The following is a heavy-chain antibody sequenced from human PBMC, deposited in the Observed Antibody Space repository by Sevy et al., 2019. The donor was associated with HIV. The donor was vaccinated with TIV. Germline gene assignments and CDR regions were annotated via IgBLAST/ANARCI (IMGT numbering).Heavy chain of an antibody. Sequence: EGSLRLSCAASGFTFSNYWMHWVHQAPGKGLVWVSCFSSDGRSTSYADSVKGRFTISRDNGKNTLYLQMNSLRVEDTAVYYCVSDGTRGDFDYWGQGALVTVSS. V-gene: IGHV3-74*01. CDR1: GFTFSNYW. D-gene: IGHD1-1*01. J-gene: IGHJ4*02. CDR2: FSSDGRST. CDR3: VSDGTRGDFDY.